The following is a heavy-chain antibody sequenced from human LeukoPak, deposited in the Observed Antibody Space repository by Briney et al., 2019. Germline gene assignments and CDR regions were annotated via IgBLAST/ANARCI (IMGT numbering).Heavy chain of an antibody. CDR3: ARHRSVVGATILDAFDI. CDR2: IYHSGST. V-gene: IGHV4-38-2*01. Sequence: PSETLSLTCAVSGYSISSGYYWGWIRQPPGKGLEWIGSIYHSGSTYYNPSLKSRVTISVDTSKNQFSLKLSSVTAPDTAVYYCARHRSVVGATILDAFDIWGQGTMVTVSS. D-gene: IGHD1-26*01. CDR1: GYSISSGYY. J-gene: IGHJ3*02.